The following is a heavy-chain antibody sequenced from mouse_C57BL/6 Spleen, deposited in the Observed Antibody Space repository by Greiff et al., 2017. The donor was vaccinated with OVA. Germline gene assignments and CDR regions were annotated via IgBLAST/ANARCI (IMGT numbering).Heavy chain of an antibody. D-gene: IGHD4-1*01. V-gene: IGHV2-3*01. CDR3: AKREANWDYFDY. Sequence: VQVVESGPGLVAPSQSLSITCTVSGFSLTSYGVSWVRQPPGKGLEWLGVIWGDGSTNYHSALISSLSISKDNSKSQVFLNLNSLQTYDTATYYCAKREANWDYFDYWGQGTTLTVSS. CDR1: GFSLTSYG. CDR2: IWGDGST. J-gene: IGHJ2*01.